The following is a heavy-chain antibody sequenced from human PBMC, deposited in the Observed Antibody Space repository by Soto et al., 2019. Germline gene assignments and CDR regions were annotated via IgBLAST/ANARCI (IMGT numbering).Heavy chain of an antibody. Sequence: ASVKVSCKASGGTFSSYAISWVRQAPGHGLEWMGGIIPIFGTANYAQKFQGRVTITADESTSTAYMELSSLRSEDTALYYCALPKPGIPEAIEYFSTGARAPWSPSPQ. CDR2: IIPIFGTA. D-gene: IGHD2-2*01. CDR1: GGTFSSYA. J-gene: IGHJ1*01. CDR3: ALPKPGIPEAIEYFST. V-gene: IGHV1-69*13.